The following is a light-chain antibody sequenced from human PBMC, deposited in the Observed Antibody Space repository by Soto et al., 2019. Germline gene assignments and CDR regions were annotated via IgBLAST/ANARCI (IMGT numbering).Light chain of an antibody. CDR3: QQSDSTPYT. J-gene: IGKJ2*01. CDR1: QSVSSNY. V-gene: IGKV3-20*01. CDR2: GAS. Sequence: EIVLTQSPGTLSSSPGERITLSCRASQSVSSNYLAWYQQKPGQAPRLLIYGASSRATGIPDRFSGSGSGTDFTLTIASLQPEDFSTYYCQQSDSTPYTFGQGTKVEI.